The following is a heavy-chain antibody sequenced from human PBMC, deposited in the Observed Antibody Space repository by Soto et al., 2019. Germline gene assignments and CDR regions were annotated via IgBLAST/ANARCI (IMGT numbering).Heavy chain of an antibody. CDR1: GGSISSYY. Sequence: PSETLSLTCTVSGGSISSYYWSWIRQPPGKGLEWIGYIYYSGSTNYNPSLKSRVTLSVDTSKNQFSLKLSSVTAADAAVYYCTRQGFGEVHGLVDVWGQGTTVTVSS. D-gene: IGHD3-10*01. CDR2: IYYSGST. CDR3: TRQGFGEVHGLVDV. J-gene: IGHJ6*02. V-gene: IGHV4-59*08.